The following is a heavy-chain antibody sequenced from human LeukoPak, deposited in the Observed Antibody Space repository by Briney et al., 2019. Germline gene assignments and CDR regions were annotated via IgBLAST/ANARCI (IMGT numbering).Heavy chain of an antibody. CDR3: AREYGVVVAATIWFDP. CDR1: GGSISSSSYY. V-gene: IGHV4-39*07. Sequence: PSETLSLTCTVSGGSISSSSYYWGWIRQPPGKGLEWIGSIYYSGSTYYNPSLKSRVTISVDTSKNQFSLKLSSVTAADTAVYYCAREYGVVVAATIWFDPWGQGTLVTVSS. J-gene: IGHJ5*02. CDR2: IYYSGST. D-gene: IGHD2-15*01.